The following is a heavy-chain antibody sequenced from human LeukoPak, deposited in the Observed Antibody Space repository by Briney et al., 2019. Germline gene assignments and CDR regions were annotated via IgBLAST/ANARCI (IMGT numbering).Heavy chain of an antibody. CDR1: GFTFDDSA. J-gene: IGHJ4*02. Sequence: GRSLRLSCAASGFTFDDSAMHWVRQAPGKGLEWVSSISSSSSYIYYADSVKGRFTISRDNAKNSLYLQMNSLRAEDTAVYYCARVDDSSGYYPPGDYWGQGTLVTVSS. CDR2: ISSSSSYI. CDR3: ARVDDSSGYYPPGDY. V-gene: IGHV3-21*01. D-gene: IGHD3-22*01.